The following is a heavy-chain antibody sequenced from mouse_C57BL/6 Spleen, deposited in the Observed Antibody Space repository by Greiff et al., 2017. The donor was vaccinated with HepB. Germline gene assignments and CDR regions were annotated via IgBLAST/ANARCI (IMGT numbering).Heavy chain of an antibody. CDR1: GYTFTSYW. J-gene: IGHJ1*03. CDR2: IDPSDSYT. CDR3: ARGSNYVGYFDV. Sequence: VQLQQSGAELVKPGASVKLSCKASGYTFTSYWMQWVKQRPGQGLEWIGEIDPSDSYTNYNQKFKGKATLTVDTSSSTAYMQLSSLTSEDSAVYYCARGSNYVGYFDVWGTGTTVTVSS. V-gene: IGHV1-50*01. D-gene: IGHD2-5*01.